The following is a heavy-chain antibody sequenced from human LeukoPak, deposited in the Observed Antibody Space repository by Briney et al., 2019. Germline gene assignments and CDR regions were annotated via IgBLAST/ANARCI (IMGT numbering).Heavy chain of an antibody. D-gene: IGHD7-27*01. J-gene: IGHJ6*02. V-gene: IGHV1-18*01. CDR3: ARASGDLGYYCGMDV. CDR2: ISAYNGNT. Sequence: ASMKVSCKASGYTFTSYGISWVRQAPGQGLEWMGWISAYNGNTNYAQKLQGRVTMTTDTSTSTAYMELRSLRSDDTAVYYCARASGDLGYYCGMDVWGQGTTVTVSS. CDR1: GYTFTSYG.